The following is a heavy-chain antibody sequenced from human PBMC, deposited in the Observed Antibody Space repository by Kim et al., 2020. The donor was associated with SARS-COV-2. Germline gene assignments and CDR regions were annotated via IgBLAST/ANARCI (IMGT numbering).Heavy chain of an antibody. CDR1: GFTFSSYG. J-gene: IGHJ4*02. V-gene: IGHV3-33*01. Sequence: GGSLRLSCAASGFTFSSYGMHWVRQAPGKGLEWVAGIWYDGSNKNYADSVKGTFTISRDNAKHTLYLQMNSLRAEDKAVYYCARDYEFYFDYWGQGTLVTVSS. D-gene: IGHD5-12*01. CDR3: ARDYEFYFDY. CDR2: IWYDGSNK.